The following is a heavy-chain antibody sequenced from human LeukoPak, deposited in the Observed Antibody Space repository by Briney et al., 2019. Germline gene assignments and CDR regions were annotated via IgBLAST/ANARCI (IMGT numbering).Heavy chain of an antibody. V-gene: IGHV1-46*03. Sequence: ASVKVSCKASGYTFTSYYMHWVRQAPGQGLEWMGIINPSGGSTSYAQKFQGRVTMTRDTSTSTVHMELSSLRSEDTAVYYCARILKGSLVWSRKYYFDYWGQGTLVTVSS. D-gene: IGHD3-3*01. CDR2: INPSGGST. J-gene: IGHJ4*02. CDR3: ARILKGSLVWSRKYYFDY. CDR1: GYTFTSYY.